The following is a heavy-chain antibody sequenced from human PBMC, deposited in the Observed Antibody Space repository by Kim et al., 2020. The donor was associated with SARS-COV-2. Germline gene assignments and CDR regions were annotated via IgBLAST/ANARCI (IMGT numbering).Heavy chain of an antibody. V-gene: IGHV4-34*01. D-gene: IGHD1-20*01. CDR3: ARPAYKVKYNWNHHYGMDV. J-gene: IGHJ6*02. Sequence: SETLSLTCAVYGGSFSGYYWSWIRQPPGKGLEWIGEINHSGSTNYNPSLKSRVTISVDTSKNQFSLKLSSVTAADTAVYYCARPAYKVKYNWNHHYGMDVWGQGTTVTVSS. CDR1: GGSFSGYY. CDR2: INHSGST.